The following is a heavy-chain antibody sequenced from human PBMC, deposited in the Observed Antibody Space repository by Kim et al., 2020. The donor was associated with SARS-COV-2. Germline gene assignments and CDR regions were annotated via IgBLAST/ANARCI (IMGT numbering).Heavy chain of an antibody. CDR3: ARALRGTNCYNY. J-gene: IGHJ4*02. Sequence: GGSLRLSCAVSGFTFSDYWMNWVRQAPGKGLVWVSRISSDGSYTNYVDSVKGRFTISRDNAKSTLYLQMNTLRAEDTAVYYCARALRGTNCYNYWGQGTLVTVSS. CDR1: GFTFSDYW. CDR2: ISSDGSYT. D-gene: IGHD2-15*01. V-gene: IGHV3-74*01.